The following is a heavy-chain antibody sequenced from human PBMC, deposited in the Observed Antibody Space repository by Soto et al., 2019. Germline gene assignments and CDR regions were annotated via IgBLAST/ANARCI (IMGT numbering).Heavy chain of an antibody. Sequence: SETLSLTCAVYGGSFSGYYWSWIRQPPGKGLEWIGEINHSGSTNYNPSLKSRVTISVDTSKNQFSLKLRSVTAADTAVYYCARIPGTRYDYWGQGTLVTVSS. J-gene: IGHJ4*02. D-gene: IGHD1-1*01. V-gene: IGHV4-34*01. CDR3: ARIPGTRYDY. CDR2: INHSGST. CDR1: GGSFSGYY.